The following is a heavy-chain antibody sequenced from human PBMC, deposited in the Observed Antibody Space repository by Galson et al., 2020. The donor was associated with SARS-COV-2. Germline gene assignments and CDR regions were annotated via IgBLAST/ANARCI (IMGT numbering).Heavy chain of an antibody. CDR1: GYTFTGYY. Sequence: ASVKVSCKASGYTFTGYYINWVRQAPGQGLEWLGRSDPNSGGRDYAQKFQGRVTMTRDTSISTAFMELTSLKSDDTAIYYCARSTVRTHDAFDVWGQGTLVAVSS. CDR2: SDPNSGGR. J-gene: IGHJ3*01. D-gene: IGHD1-1*01. V-gene: IGHV1-2*06. CDR3: ARSTVRTHDAFDV.